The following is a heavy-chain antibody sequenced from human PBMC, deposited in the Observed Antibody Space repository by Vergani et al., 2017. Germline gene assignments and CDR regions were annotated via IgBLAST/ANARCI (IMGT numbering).Heavy chain of an antibody. D-gene: IGHD3-22*01. V-gene: IGHV4-38-2*01. CDR2: IYHSGST. Sequence: QVQLQESGPGLVKPSETLSLTCAVSGYSISSGYYWGWIRQPPGKGLEWIGSIYHSGSTNYNPSLKSRVTISVDKSKNQFSLKLSSVTAADTAVYYCARVTTAVLDYWGQGTLVTVSS. CDR1: GYSISSGYY. J-gene: IGHJ4*02. CDR3: ARVTTAVLDY.